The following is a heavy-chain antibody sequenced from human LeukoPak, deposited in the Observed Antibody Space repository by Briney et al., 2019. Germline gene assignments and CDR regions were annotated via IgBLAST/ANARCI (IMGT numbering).Heavy chain of an antibody. CDR1: GGSISSYY. CDR3: ARHGSSWQTFDY. Sequence: SETLSLTCIVSGGSISSYYWSWIRQPPGKGLEWIGYIYYSGSTNYNPSLNSRVTISIDTSKNQFSLKLSSVTAADTAVYYCARHGSSWQTFDYWGQGTLVTVSS. J-gene: IGHJ4*02. D-gene: IGHD6-13*01. CDR2: IYYSGST. V-gene: IGHV4-59*01.